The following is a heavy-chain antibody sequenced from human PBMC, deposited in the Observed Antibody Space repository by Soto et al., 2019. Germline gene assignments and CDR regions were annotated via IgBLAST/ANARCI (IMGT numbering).Heavy chain of an antibody. V-gene: IGHV3-11*04. CDR1: GFTFSDYY. D-gene: IGHD6-13*01. Sequence: QVQLVESGGGLVKPGESLTLSCAASGFTFSDYYMSWIRQAPGKGLEWISYITISGSTTYYADSVKGRFTISRDNSKNTLFLQMNGLRGEDTAVYYCARGHTSSWYYFDFWGQGTPVTVSS. CDR2: ITISGSTT. CDR3: ARGHTSSWYYFDF. J-gene: IGHJ4*02.